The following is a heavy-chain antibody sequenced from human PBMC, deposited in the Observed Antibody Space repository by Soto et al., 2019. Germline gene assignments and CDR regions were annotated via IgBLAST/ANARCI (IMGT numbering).Heavy chain of an antibody. D-gene: IGHD3-9*01. V-gene: IGHV4-39*01. J-gene: IGHJ4*02. Sequence: SETLSLTCAVPGGSISSSSYYWGWIRQPPGKGPEWIGSIYYSGGTYYNPSLKSRVTISVDTSKNQFSLKLSSVTAADTAVYYCARHGKGMYSDILTGYFRVKPLDYWGQGTLVTVSS. CDR2: IYYSGGT. CDR3: ARHGKGMYSDILTGYFRVKPLDY. CDR1: GGSISSSSYY.